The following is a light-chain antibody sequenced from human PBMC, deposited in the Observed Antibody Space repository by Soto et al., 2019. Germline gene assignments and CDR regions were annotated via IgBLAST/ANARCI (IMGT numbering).Light chain of an antibody. J-gene: IGLJ3*02. CDR2: RDD. Sequence: QSVLTQPPSASGTPGQRVIITCSGGSSNVERNYVYWYQHLPGTAPKLLIYRDDQQPSGVPDRFSGSKSGTSASLAISGLRSEDEAAYYCAVWDDRLSGLFGGGTKLTVL. CDR3: AVWDDRLSGL. V-gene: IGLV1-47*01. CDR1: SSNVERNY.